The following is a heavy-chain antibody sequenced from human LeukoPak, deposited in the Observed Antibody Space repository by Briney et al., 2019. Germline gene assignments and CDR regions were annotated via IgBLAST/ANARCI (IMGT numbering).Heavy chain of an antibody. Sequence: SETLSLTCSVSGGSISGFYWSWIRQPPGKGLEWIGYISHSGSTNYNPSLKSRVSVSIDTSKNQFSLNLSSVTAADTAVYYCARRGLHFDPWGQGTLVTVSS. V-gene: IGHV4-59*08. CDR1: GGSISGFY. CDR2: ISHSGST. J-gene: IGHJ5*02. CDR3: ARRGLHFDP.